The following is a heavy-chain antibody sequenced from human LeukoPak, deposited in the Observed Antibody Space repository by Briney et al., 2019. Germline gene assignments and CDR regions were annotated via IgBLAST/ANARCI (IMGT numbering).Heavy chain of an antibody. Sequence: GGSLRLSCVASGFTFNDYAMHWVRQAPGKGLEWVSGISWNSGTIGYADSVKGRFTISRDNAKNSLYLQMNSLRAEDMALYYCAKDYYYDSSGYTYFGDWGQGTLVTVSS. J-gene: IGHJ4*02. D-gene: IGHD3-22*01. V-gene: IGHV3-9*03. CDR1: GFTFNDYA. CDR2: ISWNSGTI. CDR3: AKDYYYDSSGYTYFGD.